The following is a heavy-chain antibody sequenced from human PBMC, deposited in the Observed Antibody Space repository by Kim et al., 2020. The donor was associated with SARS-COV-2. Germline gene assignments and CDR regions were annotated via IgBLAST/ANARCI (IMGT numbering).Heavy chain of an antibody. CDR2: ISSSGSLI. Sequence: GGSLRLSCAASGGKFSGDNMNWVRQAPGQGLEWVASISSSGSLIHYADSLRGRFIISRDNAKKSLFLQMESLTAEDTAIYYCARDRRSDLDYTCGYCFDAWGHGTLVAV. CDR3: ARDRRSDLDYTCGYCFDA. V-gene: IGHV3-21*01. CDR1: GGKFSGDN. D-gene: IGHD2-15*01. J-gene: IGHJ4*01.